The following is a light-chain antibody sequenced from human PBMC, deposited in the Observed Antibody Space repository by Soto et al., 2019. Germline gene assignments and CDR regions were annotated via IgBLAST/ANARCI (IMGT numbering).Light chain of an antibody. V-gene: IGKV3-20*01. Sequence: PGERATLSCRASQSVRSDYLAWYQQKPGQTPRLLVYGASNRATVIPDRFSASGSGTVFTLTISRLEPEDFAVYYCHQFDGSAYTFGHGSKREI. CDR2: GAS. CDR1: QSVRSDY. CDR3: HQFDGSAYT. J-gene: IGKJ2*01.